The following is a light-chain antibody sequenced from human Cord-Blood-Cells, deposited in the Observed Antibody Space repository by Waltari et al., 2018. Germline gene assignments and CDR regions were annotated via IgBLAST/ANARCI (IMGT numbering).Light chain of an antibody. J-gene: IGLJ3*02. CDR1: AFTKQY. CDR2: KDS. V-gene: IGLV3-25*03. CDR3: QSADSSGTYWV. Sequence: SYELTHPPSVSVSPGQTARITCSGDAFTKQYAYWYQQKPGQAPVLVIYKDSERPSGIPERFSGFSSGTTVTLTTSGVQAEDEADYYCQSADSSGTYWVFGGGTKLTVL.